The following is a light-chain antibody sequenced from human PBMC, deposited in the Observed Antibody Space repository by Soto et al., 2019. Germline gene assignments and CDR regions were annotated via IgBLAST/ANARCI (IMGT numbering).Light chain of an antibody. Sequence: QAVLTQPASVSGSPGQSITISCTGTSSDVGGYNYVSWYQQHPGKAPKLMIYDVSNRPSGVSNRFSGSKSGNTASLTISGIQDEDEADYYCSSYTSSSVVFGGGTKLTVL. CDR1: SSDVGGYNY. J-gene: IGLJ2*01. V-gene: IGLV2-14*01. CDR3: SSYTSSSVV. CDR2: DVS.